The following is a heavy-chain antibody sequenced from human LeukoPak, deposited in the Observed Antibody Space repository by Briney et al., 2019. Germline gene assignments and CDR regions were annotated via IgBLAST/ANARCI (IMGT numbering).Heavy chain of an antibody. CDR1: GYTFTSYG. V-gene: IGHV1-46*01. Sequence: AXVKVSCKASGYTFTSYGISWVRQAPGQGLEWMGIINPSGGSTSYAQKFQGRVTMTRDRATSTVYMELSSLRSEDTAVYYCARERVSAAAIRGAFDYWGQGTLVTVSS. CDR3: ARERVSAAAIRGAFDY. J-gene: IGHJ4*02. CDR2: INPSGGST. D-gene: IGHD2-2*02.